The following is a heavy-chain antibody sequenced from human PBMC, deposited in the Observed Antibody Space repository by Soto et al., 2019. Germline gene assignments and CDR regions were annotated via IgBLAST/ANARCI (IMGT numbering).Heavy chain of an antibody. CDR1: GFTFTSSA. J-gene: IGHJ4*02. Sequence: ASVKVSCKASGFTFTSSAVQWVRQARGQRLEWIGWIVVGSGNTNYAQKFQERVTITRDMSTSTAYMELSSLRSEDTAVYYCAARGTADVDIVATISGYYFDYWGQGTLVTVSS. CDR3: AARGTADVDIVATISGYYFDY. D-gene: IGHD5-12*01. CDR2: IVVGSGNT. V-gene: IGHV1-58*01.